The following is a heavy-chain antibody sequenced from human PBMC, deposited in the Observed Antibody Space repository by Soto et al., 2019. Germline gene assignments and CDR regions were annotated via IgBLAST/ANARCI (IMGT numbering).Heavy chain of an antibody. V-gene: IGHV1-69*01. J-gene: IGHJ6*02. CDR3: ARPDEGGYSSNHHYYYALDV. CDR1: GGTFRSYS. D-gene: IGHD3-22*01. Sequence: QVQLVQSGAEVKKPGSSVKVSCKASGGTFRSYSISWVRQAPGQGLEWMGGIIPIFDITNYAQKFQGRVTITADESTSTAYMELSSLGSDDTAVYYCARPDEGGYSSNHHYYYALDVWXQGTX. CDR2: IIPIFDIT.